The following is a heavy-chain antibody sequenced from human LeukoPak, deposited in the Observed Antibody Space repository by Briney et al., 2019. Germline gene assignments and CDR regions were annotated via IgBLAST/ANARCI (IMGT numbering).Heavy chain of an antibody. CDR3: ATGDTYDYWYFDL. J-gene: IGHJ2*01. CDR2: IYTSGST. Sequence: PSETLSLTCTVSGGSISSYYWSWIRQPAGKGLEWIGRIYTSGSTNYNPSRKSRVTMAEDTSKNQFSLKLSSVTAADTAVYCATGDTYDYWYFDLWGRGTLVTVSS. D-gene: IGHD2-8*01. V-gene: IGHV4-4*07. CDR1: GGSISSYY.